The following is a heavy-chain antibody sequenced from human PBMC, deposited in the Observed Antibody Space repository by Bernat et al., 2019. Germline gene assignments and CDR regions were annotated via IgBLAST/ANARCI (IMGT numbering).Heavy chain of an antibody. CDR2: INHSGST. V-gene: IGHV4-34*01. CDR1: GGSFSGYY. D-gene: IGHD3-3*01. Sequence: QVQLQQWGAGLLKPSETLSLTCAVYGGSFSGYYWSWIRQPPGKGLEWIGEINHSGSTNNNPSLTSRVTIYVDTPKNRFSLKLRSVTAADTAVYYCARGVSRYYDFWSGYSQNWFDPWGQGTLVTVSS. CDR3: ARGVSRYYDFWSGYSQNWFDP. J-gene: IGHJ5*02.